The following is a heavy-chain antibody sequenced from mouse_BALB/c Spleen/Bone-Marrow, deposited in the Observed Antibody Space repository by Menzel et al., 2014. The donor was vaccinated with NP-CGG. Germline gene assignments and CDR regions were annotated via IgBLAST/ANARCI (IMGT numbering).Heavy chain of an antibody. J-gene: IGHJ4*01. Sequence: EVNVVESGGGLVKPGGSLKLSCAASGFTFSSYAMSWVRQTPEKSLEWVASISSGGSTYYPDSVKGRFTISRDNARNILYLQMSSLRSEDTAMYYCARYDYDGAYAMDYWGQGTSVTVSS. D-gene: IGHD2-4*01. CDR1: GFTFSSYA. V-gene: IGHV5-6-5*01. CDR2: ISSGGST. CDR3: ARYDYDGAYAMDY.